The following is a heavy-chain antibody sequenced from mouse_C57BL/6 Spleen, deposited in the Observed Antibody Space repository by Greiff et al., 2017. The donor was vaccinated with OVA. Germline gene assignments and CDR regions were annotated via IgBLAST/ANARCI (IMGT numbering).Heavy chain of an antibody. CDR1: GYTFTSYW. J-gene: IGHJ3*01. Sequence: QVQLQQPGAELVKPGASVKLSCKASGYTFTSYWMHWVKQRPGQGLEWIGLIHPNSGSTNYNEKFKSKATLTVDKSSSTAYMQLSSLTSEDSAVYYCARADYGNYEGFDDWGKGTLVTVSA. V-gene: IGHV1-64*01. CDR2: IHPNSGST. CDR3: ARADYGNYEGFDD. D-gene: IGHD2-1*01.